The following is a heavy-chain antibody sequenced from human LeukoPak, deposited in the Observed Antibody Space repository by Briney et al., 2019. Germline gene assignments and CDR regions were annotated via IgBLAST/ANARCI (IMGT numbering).Heavy chain of an antibody. Sequence: PSETLSHTCTVSGGSMSTYYWSWIRQPPVKGLEWIGYIYYSGSTNYNPSLESRVTISVGTSKNQFSLKLSSVTAADTAVYYCARGLGTYYNDFEYWGQGTLVTVSS. CDR3: ARGLGTYYNDFEY. CDR2: IYYSGST. D-gene: IGHD3-10*01. V-gene: IGHV4-59*01. J-gene: IGHJ4*02. CDR1: GGSMSTYY.